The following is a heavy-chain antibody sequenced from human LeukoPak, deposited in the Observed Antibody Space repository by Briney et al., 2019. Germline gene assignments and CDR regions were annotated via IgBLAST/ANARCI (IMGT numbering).Heavy chain of an antibody. V-gene: IGHV4-34*01. D-gene: IGHD1-1*01. CDR3: AIQLERLYLYAFDI. Sequence: PSETLSLTCAVYAGPFSCYYWSCIRQPPVQGLEWLGEINHSGSTNYNPSLKSRVTISVDTSKIQFSLKLSSVTAADTAVYYCAIQLERLYLYAFDIWGQGTMVTVSS. CDR1: AGPFSCYY. J-gene: IGHJ3*02. CDR2: INHSGST.